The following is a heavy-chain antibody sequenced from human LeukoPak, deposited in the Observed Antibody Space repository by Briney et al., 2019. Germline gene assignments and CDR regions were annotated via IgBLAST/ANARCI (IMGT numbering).Heavy chain of an antibody. CDR3: ARDLITIFGVVITRYGMDV. D-gene: IGHD3-3*01. Sequence: ASVKVSCKASGYTFTSYGISWVRQAPGQGLEWRGGISAYNGNTNYAQKLQGRVTMTTDTSTSTAYMELRSLRSDDTAVYYCARDLITIFGVVITRYGMDVWGQGTTVTVSS. J-gene: IGHJ6*02. CDR2: ISAYNGNT. V-gene: IGHV1-18*01. CDR1: GYTFTSYG.